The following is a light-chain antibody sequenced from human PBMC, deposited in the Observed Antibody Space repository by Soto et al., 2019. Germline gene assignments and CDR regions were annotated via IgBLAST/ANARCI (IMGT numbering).Light chain of an antibody. CDR3: LQDYNCPRT. J-gene: IGKJ1*01. Sequence: IHLASSSSCLCPPLVQGHTDSCRASQSISSYLNWYQQKPGKAPKLLIYAASSLQSGVPSRCSGSGSGTDFTLTISSLQPEDFATYYCLQDYNCPRTFGQGTKVDIK. CDR1: QSISSY. CDR2: AAS. V-gene: IGKV1-39*01.